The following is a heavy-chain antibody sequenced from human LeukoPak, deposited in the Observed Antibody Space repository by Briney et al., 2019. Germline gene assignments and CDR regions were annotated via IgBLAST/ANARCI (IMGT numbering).Heavy chain of an antibody. CDR2: INPSGGST. J-gene: IGHJ4*02. V-gene: IGHV1-46*01. Sequence: VATVKVSCKASGYTFTSYYMHWVRQAPGQGLEWMGIINPSGGSTSYAQKFQGRVTMTRDTSTSTVYMELSSPRSEDTAVYYCARDTNVDTAMVTIDYWGQGTLVTVSS. CDR3: ARDTNVDTAMVTIDY. CDR1: GYTFTSYY. D-gene: IGHD5-18*01.